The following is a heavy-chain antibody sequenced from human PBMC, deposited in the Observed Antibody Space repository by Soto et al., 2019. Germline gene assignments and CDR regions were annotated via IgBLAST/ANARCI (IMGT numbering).Heavy chain of an antibody. CDR1: GYTFTSYG. CDR3: ARVTTVETGNY. V-gene: IGHV1-18*01. CDR2: ISAYNGNT. Sequence: QVQLVQSGAEVKKPGASVKVSCKASGYTFTSYGFSWVRQAPGQGLEWMGWISAYNGNTNYAQKPQGRVTMTTDTSTSTAYVALRRLRSVGTAVYYCARVTTVETGNYWGQAALVTVSS. D-gene: IGHD4-17*01. J-gene: IGHJ4*02.